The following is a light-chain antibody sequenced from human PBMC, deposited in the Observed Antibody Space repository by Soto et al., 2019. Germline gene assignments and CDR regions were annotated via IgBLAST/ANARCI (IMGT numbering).Light chain of an antibody. Sequence: DIQMTQSPSTLSASVGDRVTITCRASQSISSWLAWYQQKPGKAPKLLIYDASSLEIGVPSRFSGSGSGTEFTLTISSLQPDDFATYYCQQYNSRRTFGQGTKVEIK. J-gene: IGKJ1*01. CDR3: QQYNSRRT. CDR2: DAS. V-gene: IGKV1-5*01. CDR1: QSISSW.